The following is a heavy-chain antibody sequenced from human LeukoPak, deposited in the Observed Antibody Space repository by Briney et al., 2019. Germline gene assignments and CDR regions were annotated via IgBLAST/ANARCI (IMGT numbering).Heavy chain of an antibody. CDR1: GGTFSNYA. CDR3: ASQRTAGSLAHYFDY. V-gene: IGHV1-69*13. Sequence: GASVKVSCKASGGTFSNYAFSWVRQASGQGLEWMGGIIPIFGAANYAQKLQGRVTITADESTTTAYMELSSLRSEDTAVYYCASQRTAGSLAHYFDYWGQGTLVTVSS. J-gene: IGHJ4*02. D-gene: IGHD1-1*01. CDR2: IIPIFGAA.